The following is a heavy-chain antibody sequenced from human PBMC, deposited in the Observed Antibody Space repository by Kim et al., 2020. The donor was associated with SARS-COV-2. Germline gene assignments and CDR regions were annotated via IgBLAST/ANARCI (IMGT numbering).Heavy chain of an antibody. CDR2: IYSGGST. CDR1: GFTVSSNY. D-gene: IGHD3-22*01. CDR3: ARDRPTYYYDSGGYSDWDAFDI. J-gene: IGHJ3*02. Sequence: GGSLRLSCAASGFTVSSNYMNWVRQAPGKGLEWVSVIYSGGSTYYADSVKGRFTISRDNSKNTLYLQMNSLRAEDTAMYYCARDRPTYYYDSGGYSDWDAFDIWGQGTMVTVSS. V-gene: IGHV3-53*01.